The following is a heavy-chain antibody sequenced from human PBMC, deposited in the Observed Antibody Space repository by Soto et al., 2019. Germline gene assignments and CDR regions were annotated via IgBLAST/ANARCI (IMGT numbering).Heavy chain of an antibody. J-gene: IGHJ5*02. CDR1: GFTFSSYW. V-gene: IGHV3-74*01. Sequence: PGGSLRLSCADSGFTFSSYWMHWVRQAPRKGLVWVSRINSDGSSTSYADSVKGRFTISRDNAKNTLYLQMNSLRAEDTAVYYCARDPLPQYYYDSSGYFNWFDPWGQGTLVTVSS. CDR3: ARDPLPQYYYDSSGYFNWFDP. CDR2: INSDGSST. D-gene: IGHD3-22*01.